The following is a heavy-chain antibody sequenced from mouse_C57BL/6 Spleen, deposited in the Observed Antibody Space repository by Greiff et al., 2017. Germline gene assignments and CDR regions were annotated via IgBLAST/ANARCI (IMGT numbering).Heavy chain of an antibody. CDR3: ARGDSAGSAWVAY. CDR2: LYPGDGDT. D-gene: IGHD3-2*02. CDR1: GYAFSSYW. V-gene: IGHV1-80*01. J-gene: IGHJ3*01. Sequence: QVQLQQSGAELVKPGASVKISCKASGYAFSSYWMNWVKQRPGQGLEWIGQLYPGDGDTNYNGKFKGKATLTADKSSSTAYMQLSSLTSEDSAVYFCARGDSAGSAWVAYWGQGTLVTVSA.